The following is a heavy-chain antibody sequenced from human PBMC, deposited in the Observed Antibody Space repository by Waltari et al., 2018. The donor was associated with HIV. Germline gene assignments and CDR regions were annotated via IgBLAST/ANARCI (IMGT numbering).Heavy chain of an antibody. J-gene: IGHJ6*02. V-gene: IGHV1-24*01. CDR2: FGPEDGET. CDR1: GYTLTELS. D-gene: IGHD3-22*01. Sequence: QVQLVQSGAEVKKPGASVKVSCKVSGYTLTELSMHWVRQAPGKGLEWMGAFGPEDGETIYAQKFQRRVTMTEDTSTDTAYMELSSLRSEDTAVYYCATHSLPYYDDSSGYGMDVWGQGTTVTVSS. CDR3: ATHSLPYYDDSSGYGMDV.